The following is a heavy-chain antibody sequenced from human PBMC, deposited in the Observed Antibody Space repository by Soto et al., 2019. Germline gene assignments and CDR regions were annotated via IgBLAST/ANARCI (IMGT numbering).Heavy chain of an antibody. Sequence: QVQLQESGPGLVKPSETLALTCTVSGGSISNHYWTWIRQPPRKGLEWIGYIYYNGNTNYNPPLKRRVTMSVDTSKNQISLKLSSVTAADTAVYYCTRANWYSEYWGQGTLVTVSS. D-gene: IGHD7-27*01. V-gene: IGHV4-59*11. J-gene: IGHJ4*02. CDR3: TRANWYSEY. CDR2: IYYNGNT. CDR1: GGSISNHY.